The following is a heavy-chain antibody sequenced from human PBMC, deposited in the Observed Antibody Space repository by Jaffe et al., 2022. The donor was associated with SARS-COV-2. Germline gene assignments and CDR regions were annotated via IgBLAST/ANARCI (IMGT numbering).Heavy chain of an antibody. CDR3: ARASKYYYDSSGYPDY. V-gene: IGHV4-30-4*01. CDR1: GGSISSGDYY. Sequence: QVQLQESGPGLVKPSQTLSLTCTVSGGSISSGDYYWSWIRQPPGKGLEWIGYIYYSGSTYYNPSLKSRVTISVDTSKNQFSLKLSSVTAADTAVYYCARASKYYYDSSGYPDYWGQGTLVTVSS. CDR2: IYYSGST. D-gene: IGHD3-22*01. J-gene: IGHJ4*02.